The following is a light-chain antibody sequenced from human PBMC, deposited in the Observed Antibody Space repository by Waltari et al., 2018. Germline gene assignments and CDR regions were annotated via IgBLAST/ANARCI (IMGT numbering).Light chain of an antibody. CDR1: HLESKR. V-gene: IGLV3-21*02. CDR2: DDS. Sequence: SYVLTQPPSVSVAPGQTARITCYVNHLESKRVHCFQQKPGQAPVLVVNDDSDRPSGVPGRFAGYNAGNTATLTISRVEGGDEAEYPCQVWDSNSDHVVFGGGTRLTVL. J-gene: IGLJ2*01. CDR3: QVWDSNSDHVV.